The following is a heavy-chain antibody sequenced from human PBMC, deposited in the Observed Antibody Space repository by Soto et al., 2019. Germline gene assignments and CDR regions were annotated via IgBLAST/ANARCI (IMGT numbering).Heavy chain of an antibody. D-gene: IGHD3-10*01. CDR2: INHSGST. Sequence: SETLSLTCAVYGGSFSGYYWSWIRQPPGKGLEWIGEINHSGSTNYNPSLKSRVTISVDTSKNQFSLKLSSVTAADTAVYYCARGQKGVTMVRDVKGHGTDVWGQGTTVT. V-gene: IGHV4-34*01. CDR1: GGSFSGYY. CDR3: ARGQKGVTMVRDVKGHGTDV. J-gene: IGHJ6*02.